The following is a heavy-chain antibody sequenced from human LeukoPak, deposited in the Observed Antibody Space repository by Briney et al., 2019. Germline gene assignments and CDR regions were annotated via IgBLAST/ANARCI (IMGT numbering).Heavy chain of an antibody. CDR2: IYTIVSH. D-gene: IGHD6-13*01. J-gene: IGHJ6*02. CDR1: GGSITSYY. V-gene: IGHV4-4*07. Sequence: SDTLSLTRTVSGGSITSYYWCWIRQPAQKGMKKICRIYTIVSHNYNPSLKRRVNISVHTSKNQFSLNLTSVTAHHTAVYYCARVGGIAAASFANTREAYYYYGMDVWGQGTTVTVSS. CDR3: ARVGGIAAASFANTREAYYYYGMDV.